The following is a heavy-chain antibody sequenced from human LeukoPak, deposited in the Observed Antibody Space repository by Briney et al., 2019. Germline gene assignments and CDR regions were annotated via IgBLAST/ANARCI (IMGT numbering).Heavy chain of an antibody. V-gene: IGHV4-34*01. J-gene: IGHJ6*02. CDR2: INHSGST. CDR1: GGSFSGYY. D-gene: IGHD5-18*01. CDR3: ARGRVWIQLWPNNYYGMDV. Sequence: SETLSLTCAVYGGSFSGYYWSWIRQPPGKGLEWIGEINHSGSTNYNPSLKSRVTTSVDTSKNQFSLKLSSVTAADTAVYYCARGRVWIQLWPNNYYGMDVWGQGTTVTVSS.